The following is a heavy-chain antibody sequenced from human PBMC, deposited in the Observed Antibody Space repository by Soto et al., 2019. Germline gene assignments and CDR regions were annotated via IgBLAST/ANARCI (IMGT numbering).Heavy chain of an antibody. Sequence: SETLSLTCTVSGGSISSSSYYWGWIRQPPGKGLEWIGSIYYSGSTYYNPSLKSRVTISVDTSKNQFSLKLSSVTAADTAVYYCRNSGNTAATSDAFDIWGQGTMVTVSS. V-gene: IGHV4-39*01. CDR3: RNSGNTAATSDAFDI. CDR1: GGSISSSSYY. CDR2: IYYSGST. J-gene: IGHJ3*02. D-gene: IGHD2-15*01.